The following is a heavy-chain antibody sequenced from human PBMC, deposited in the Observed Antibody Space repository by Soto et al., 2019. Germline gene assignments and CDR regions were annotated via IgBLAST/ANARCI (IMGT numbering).Heavy chain of an antibody. V-gene: IGHV3-23*01. CDR1: GFTFSNYA. CDR3: AKDYYSSGWYAWGH. Sequence: EVQLLESGGGLVQPGGSLRHSCEASGFTFSNYAMNWVRQAPGKGLEWVSTISASGGTTYYADSVRGRFTISRDNSKNALYLQMNSLRAEDTAIYHCAKDYYSSGWYAWGHWGQGTLVTFSS. CDR2: ISASGGTT. D-gene: IGHD6-19*01. J-gene: IGHJ4*02.